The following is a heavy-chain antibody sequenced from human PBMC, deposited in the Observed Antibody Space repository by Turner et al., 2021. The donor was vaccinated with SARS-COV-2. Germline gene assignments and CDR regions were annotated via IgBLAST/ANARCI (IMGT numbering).Heavy chain of an antibody. V-gene: IGHV4-34*01. Sequence: QVQLQQWGAGLLKPSETLSLTCAVYGGSFRGYYWSWIRQPPGKGLEWIGEINHSGSTNYNPSLKSRVTISVDTSKNQFSLKLSSVTAADTAVYYCARGIKGVLMSGSYYYYGMDVWGQGTTVTVSS. CDR1: GGSFRGYY. CDR3: ARGIKGVLMSGSYYYYGMDV. J-gene: IGHJ6*02. D-gene: IGHD1-26*01. CDR2: INHSGST.